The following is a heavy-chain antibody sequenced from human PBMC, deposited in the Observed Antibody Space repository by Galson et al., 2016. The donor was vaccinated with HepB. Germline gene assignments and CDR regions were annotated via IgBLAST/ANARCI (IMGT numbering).Heavy chain of an antibody. CDR2: IVVGSGNT. Sequence: SVKVSCKASGFTFSSSAVQWVRPARGQQLEWIGWIVVGSGNTKYAHKFQERVTITRDMYTSTAYLELSSLRSEDTAVYYCAAGDWYCSGDSCYTEWFDPWGQGTLVTVSS. J-gene: IGHJ5*02. V-gene: IGHV1-58*01. CDR1: GFTFSSSA. D-gene: IGHD2-15*01. CDR3: AAGDWYCSGDSCYTEWFDP.